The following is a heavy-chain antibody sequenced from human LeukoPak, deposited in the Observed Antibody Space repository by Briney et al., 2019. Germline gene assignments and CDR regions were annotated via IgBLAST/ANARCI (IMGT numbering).Heavy chain of an antibody. CDR3: AKGLWFGELLYLDY. V-gene: IGHV3-30*18. D-gene: IGHD3-10*01. J-gene: IGHJ4*02. CDR1: GFTFSSYG. CDR2: ISYDGSNK. Sequence: GGSLRLYCAASGFTFSSYGMHWVRQAPGKGLEWVAVISYDGSNKYYADSVKGRFTISRDNSKNTLYLQMNSLRAEDTAVYYCAKGLWFGELLYLDYWGQGTLVTVSS.